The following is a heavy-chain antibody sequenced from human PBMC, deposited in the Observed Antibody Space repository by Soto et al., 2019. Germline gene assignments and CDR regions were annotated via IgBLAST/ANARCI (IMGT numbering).Heavy chain of an antibody. CDR2: ISTSNSNT. CDR1: GYTFTNYG. D-gene: IGHD5-18*01. Sequence: QVQLVQSGGEVKKPGAAVMVSCKASGYTFTNYGISWVRQAPGQGLEWMGWISTSNSNTAYAQKFQDRVTMTTDTSTSTAYRELRSLRPDDTAVYYCARPPQVTRSYYFNGLDVWGQGTTVTVSS. J-gene: IGHJ6*02. CDR3: ARPPQVTRSYYFNGLDV. V-gene: IGHV1-18*01.